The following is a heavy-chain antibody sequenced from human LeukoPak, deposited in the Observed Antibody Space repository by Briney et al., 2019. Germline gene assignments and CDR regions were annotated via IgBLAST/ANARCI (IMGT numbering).Heavy chain of an antibody. D-gene: IGHD6-13*01. CDR1: GGSISHYY. CDR2: IYYSGST. Sequence: PSETLSLTCTVSGGSISHYYWSWIRQPPGKGLEWIGYIYYSGSTNYNPSLKSRVTISVDTSKNQFSLKLSSVTAADTAVYYCASLLNSRFDYWGQGTLVTVSS. V-gene: IGHV4-59*01. J-gene: IGHJ4*02. CDR3: ASLLNSRFDY.